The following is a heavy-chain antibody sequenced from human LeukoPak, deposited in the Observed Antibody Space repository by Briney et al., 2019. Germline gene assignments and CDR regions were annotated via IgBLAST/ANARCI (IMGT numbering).Heavy chain of an antibody. CDR3: ARRRITMVRGIDY. J-gene: IGHJ4*02. D-gene: IGHD3-10*01. CDR2: ISSSSSYI. CDR1: GFTFSSYS. V-gene: IGHV3-21*01. Sequence: PGGSLRFSCAASGFTFSSYSMNWVRQAPGKGLKWVSSISSSSSYIYYADSVKGRFTISRDNAKNSLYLQMNSLRAEDTAVYYCARRRITMVRGIDYWGQGTLVTVSS.